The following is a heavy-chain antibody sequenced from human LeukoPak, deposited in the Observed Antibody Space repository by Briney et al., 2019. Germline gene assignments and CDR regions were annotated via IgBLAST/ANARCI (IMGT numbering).Heavy chain of an antibody. D-gene: IGHD3-22*01. CDR2: INPNSGGT. Sequence: ASVKVSCKASGYTFTGYYMHWVRQAPGQGLAWMGWINPNSGGTNYAQKFQGRVTMTRDTSISTAYMELSRLRSDDTAVYYCARGFHYYDSSGYYFAWGQGTLVTVSS. CDR3: ARGFHYYDSSGYYFA. V-gene: IGHV1-2*02. CDR1: GYTFTGYY. J-gene: IGHJ5*02.